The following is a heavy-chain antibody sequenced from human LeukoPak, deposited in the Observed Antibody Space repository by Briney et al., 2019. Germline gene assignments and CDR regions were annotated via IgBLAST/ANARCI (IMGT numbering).Heavy chain of an antibody. CDR3: ARSFLSIAAAATDY. CDR1: GFTFSSYS. Sequence: PGGSLRLSCAASGFTFSSYSMNWVRQAPGKGLEWVSSISSSSSYIYYADSVKGRFTISRDNAKNSLYLQMNSLRAEDTAVYYCARSFLSIAAAATDYWGPGTLVTVSS. D-gene: IGHD6-13*01. J-gene: IGHJ4*02. V-gene: IGHV3-21*01. CDR2: ISSSSSYI.